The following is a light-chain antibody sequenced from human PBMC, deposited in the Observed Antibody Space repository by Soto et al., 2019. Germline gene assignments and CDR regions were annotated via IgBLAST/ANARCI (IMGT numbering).Light chain of an antibody. V-gene: IGKV1-5*03. CDR1: QSVDKA. CDR2: MAS. J-gene: IGKJ1*01. Sequence: DIQMTQSPSTLSACVGDRVTITCRASQSVDKALAWYQQRAGKAPKVLIYMASNLESGVPSRFSGSGSGTEFTLTITNLQPEDLATYYCQHHKSYPRTFGQGTKVEIK. CDR3: QHHKSYPRT.